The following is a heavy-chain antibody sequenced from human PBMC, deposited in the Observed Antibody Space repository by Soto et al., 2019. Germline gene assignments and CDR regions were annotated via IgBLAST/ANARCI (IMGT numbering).Heavy chain of an antibody. Sequence: GGSLRLSCAASGFTFSSYGMHWVRQAPGKGLEWVAVIWYDGSNKYYADSVKGRFTISRDNSKNTLYLQMNSLRAEDTAVYYCARDLPEPGSSGSYLPYWGQGTLVTVSS. V-gene: IGHV3-33*01. CDR1: GFTFSSYG. J-gene: IGHJ4*02. CDR3: ARDLPEPGSSGSYLPY. D-gene: IGHD1-26*01. CDR2: IWYDGSNK.